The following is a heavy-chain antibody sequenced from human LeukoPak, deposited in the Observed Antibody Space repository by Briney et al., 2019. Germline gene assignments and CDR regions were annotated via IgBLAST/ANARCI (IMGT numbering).Heavy chain of an antibody. CDR1: GFTFSRYW. D-gene: IGHD6-19*01. CDR3: ARQLSGWYDADPY. J-gene: IGHJ4*02. Sequence: GGSLRLSCAASGFTFSRYWMSWVRQALEKGLEWVANIKEDGSRNHYVDSVKGRFTISRDNAKNSLYLQMNSLRAEDTAVYYCARQLSGWYDADPYWGQGTLVTVSS. CDR2: IKEDGSRN. V-gene: IGHV3-7*05.